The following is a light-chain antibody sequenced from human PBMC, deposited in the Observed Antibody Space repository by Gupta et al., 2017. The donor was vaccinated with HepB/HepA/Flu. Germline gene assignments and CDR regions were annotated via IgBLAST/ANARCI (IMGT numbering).Light chain of an antibody. CDR3: SAKTGDDNCVV. CDR2: EVN. Sequence: SALTQPASVSGSPGQTVTISCTGTSSDVGGYNFVSWYQHHPGQVPILLIYEVNKRPSGASNRFSGSKSGSTASLTITGLHAEDEADYYCSAKTGDDNCVVFGGGTKRTVL. J-gene: IGLJ2*01. V-gene: IGLV2-23*02. CDR1: SSDVGGYNF.